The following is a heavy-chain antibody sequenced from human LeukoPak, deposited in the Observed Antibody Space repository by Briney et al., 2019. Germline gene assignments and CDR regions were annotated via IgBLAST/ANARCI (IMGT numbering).Heavy chain of an antibody. CDR2: ISYDGSNK. J-gene: IGHJ4*02. V-gene: IGHV3-30-3*01. D-gene: IGHD6-19*01. CDR1: GFTFSSYA. Sequence: GGSLRLSCAASGFTFSSYAMHWVRQAPGKGLEWVAVISYDGSNKYYADSVKGRFTISRDNSKNTLYLQMNSLRAEDTAVYYCAKDSSSGWRADYWGQGTLVTVSS. CDR3: AKDSSSGWRADY.